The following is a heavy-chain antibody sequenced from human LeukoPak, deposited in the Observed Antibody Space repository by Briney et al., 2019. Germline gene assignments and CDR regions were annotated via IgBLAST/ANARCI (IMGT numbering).Heavy chain of an antibody. V-gene: IGHV3-30*04. CDR3: ARQGSSSFYYFDY. J-gene: IGHJ4*02. CDR2: ISYDGSNK. Sequence: GGSRRLSCAASGFTFSSYAMHWVRQAPGKGLEWVAVISYDGSNKYYADSVKGRFTISRDNSKNTLYLQMNSLRAEDTAVYYCARQGSSSFYYFDYWGQGTLVTVSS. CDR1: GFTFSSYA. D-gene: IGHD6-6*01.